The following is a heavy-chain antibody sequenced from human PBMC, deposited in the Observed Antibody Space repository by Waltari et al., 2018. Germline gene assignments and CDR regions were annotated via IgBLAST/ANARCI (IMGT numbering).Heavy chain of an antibody. V-gene: IGHV1-2*06. CDR2: NNPNSGGT. J-gene: IGHJ4*02. Sequence: QVQLVQSGAEVKKPGASVKVSCKASGYTFTGYYMHWVRQAPGQGLEWMGRNNPNSGGTNYAQKFQGRVTMTRDTSISTAYMELSRLRSDDTAVYYCARRASSGGVSPFDYWGQGTLVTVSS. CDR1: GYTFTGYY. CDR3: ARRASSGGVSPFDY. D-gene: IGHD6-25*01.